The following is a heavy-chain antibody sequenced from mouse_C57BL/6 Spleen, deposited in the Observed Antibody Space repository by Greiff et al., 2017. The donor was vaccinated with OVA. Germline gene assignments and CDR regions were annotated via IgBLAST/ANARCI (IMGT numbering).Heavy chain of an antibody. Sequence: QVQLQQPGAELVKPGASVKLSCKASGYTFTSYWMHWVKQRPGRGLEWIGRIEPNSGGPKYNDKFKSKATLTVDKPSSTAYMQLRSLTSDDAAVYYCAREGDGYHYFDYWGQGTTLTVSS. CDR2: IEPNSGGP. D-gene: IGHD2-3*01. CDR1: GYTFTSYW. V-gene: IGHV1-72*01. CDR3: AREGDGYHYFDY. J-gene: IGHJ2*01.